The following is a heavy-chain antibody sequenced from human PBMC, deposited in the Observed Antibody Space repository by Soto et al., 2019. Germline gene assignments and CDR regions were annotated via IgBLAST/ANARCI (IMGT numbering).Heavy chain of an antibody. CDR3: ARADFWSGNYDY. J-gene: IGHJ4*02. CDR1: GGSISSYY. D-gene: IGHD3-3*01. Sequence: SETLSLTCTVSGGSISSYYWSWIRQPPGKGLEWIGYIYYSGSTNYNPSLKSRVTISVDRSKNQFSLKLSSVTAADTAVYYCARADFWSGNYDYWGQGTLVTVSS. CDR2: IYYSGST. V-gene: IGHV4-59*12.